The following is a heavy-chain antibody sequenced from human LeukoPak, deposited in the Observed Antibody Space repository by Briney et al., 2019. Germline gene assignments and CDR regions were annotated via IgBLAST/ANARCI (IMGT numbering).Heavy chain of an antibody. CDR2: ISYDGSNK. CDR1: GFTFSSYA. J-gene: IGHJ6*02. D-gene: IGHD2-15*01. Sequence: GGSLRLPCAASGFTFSSYAMHWVRQAPGKGLEWVAVISYDGSNKYYADSVKGRFTFSRDNSKNTLYLQMNSLRAEDTAVYYCARDSLLYCSGGSCYSGVPYYYYGMDVWGQGTTVTVSS. CDR3: ARDSLLYCSGGSCYSGVPYYYYGMDV. V-gene: IGHV3-30-3*01.